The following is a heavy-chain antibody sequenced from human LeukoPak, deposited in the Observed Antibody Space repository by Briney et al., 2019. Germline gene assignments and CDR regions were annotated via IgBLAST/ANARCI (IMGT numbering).Heavy chain of an antibody. Sequence: PSETLSLTCTVSGGSISSSSYYWGWIRQPPGEGLEWIGSINYSGSTYKNPSLKSRVTTSVDTSKNQFSLKLSSVTAADTAVYYCARGRLLGSGGIEDRYFDYWGQGTLVTVSS. J-gene: IGHJ4*02. D-gene: IGHD2-15*01. V-gene: IGHV4-39*01. CDR3: ARGRLLGSGGIEDRYFDY. CDR1: GGSISSSSYY. CDR2: INYSGST.